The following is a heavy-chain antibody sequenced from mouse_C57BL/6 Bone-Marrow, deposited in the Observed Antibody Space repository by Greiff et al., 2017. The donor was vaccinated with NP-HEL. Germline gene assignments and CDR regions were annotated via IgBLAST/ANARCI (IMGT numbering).Heavy chain of an antibody. V-gene: IGHV1-37*01. CDR3: ERADCDHDYFYY. J-gene: IGHJ2*03. CDR1: GYSFTDYF. D-gene: IGHD2-4*01. Sequence: EVQLQQSGPELVKPGASVKISCKASGYSFTDYFMNWVKQSHGKSLEWIGRINPYNGDTFYNQKFKGKATLTVDKSSSTAHMELLSLTSEDSAVXDCERADCDHDYFYYGGRGTGLTVSA. CDR2: INPYNGDT.